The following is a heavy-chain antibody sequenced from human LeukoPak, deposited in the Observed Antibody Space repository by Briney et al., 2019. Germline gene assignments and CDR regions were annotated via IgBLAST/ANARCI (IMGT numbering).Heavy chain of an antibody. Sequence: GRCLRPSCAPAGLTSGSFKMNWVCQAPRRGLYCVSYISSSGTTVYYADSVKGRFTVPRDNAKNSLYLQMNSLRAEDTAVYYCARSIKGDSDHWGQGTLVTVSS. CDR3: ARSIKGDSDH. J-gene: IGHJ4*02. V-gene: IGHV3-48*03. D-gene: IGHD3-10*01. CDR2: ISSSGTTV. CDR1: GLTSGSFK.